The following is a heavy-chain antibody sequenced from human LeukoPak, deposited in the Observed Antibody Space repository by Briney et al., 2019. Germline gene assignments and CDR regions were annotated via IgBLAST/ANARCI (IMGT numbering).Heavy chain of an antibody. D-gene: IGHD6-13*01. Sequence: PGRSLRLSCAASGFTFDDYAMHWVRQAPGKGLEWVSGISWNSGSIGYADSVKGRFTISRDNAKNSLYLQMNSLRAEDTALYYCAKDMQMAAAGSDNWFDPWGQGTLVTVSS. J-gene: IGHJ5*02. CDR3: AKDMQMAAAGSDNWFDP. CDR2: ISWNSGSI. CDR1: GFTFDDYA. V-gene: IGHV3-9*01.